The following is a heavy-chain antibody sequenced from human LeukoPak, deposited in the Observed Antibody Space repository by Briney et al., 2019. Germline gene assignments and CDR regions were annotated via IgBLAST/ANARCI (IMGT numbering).Heavy chain of an antibody. CDR1: GGSISSGGYY. Sequence: SQTLSLTCTVSGGSISSGGYYWTWIRQHPGKGLEWIGFIYYSGNTYYNPSLKSRLTISVDTSKNQFSLKLTSVTAADTAVYYCARVGPWCFDLWGRGTLVTVSS. V-gene: IGHV4-31*03. D-gene: IGHD1-26*01. CDR2: IYYSGNT. J-gene: IGHJ2*01. CDR3: ARVGPWCFDL.